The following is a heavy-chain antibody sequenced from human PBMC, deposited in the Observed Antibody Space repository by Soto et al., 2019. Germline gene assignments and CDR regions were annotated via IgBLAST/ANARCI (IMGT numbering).Heavy chain of an antibody. V-gene: IGHV1-8*01. D-gene: IGHD5-12*01. CDR3: AREGLGVATSLYYYYYYMDV. J-gene: IGHJ6*03. Sequence: ASETVSCKASGYTFTRYDINWVRQATGQGLEWMGWMNPNSGNTGYAQKFQGRVKMTRNTSISTEYMELSSLRSEDTAVYYCAREGLGVATSLYYYYYYMDVWGKGTTVTVSS. CDR1: GYTFTRYD. CDR2: MNPNSGNT.